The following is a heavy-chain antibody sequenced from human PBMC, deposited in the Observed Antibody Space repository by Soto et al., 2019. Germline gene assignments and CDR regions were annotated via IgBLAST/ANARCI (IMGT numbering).Heavy chain of an antibody. CDR1: GFTFSSYG. D-gene: IGHD3-22*01. CDR2: IWYDGSNK. CDR3: ARDQGYYDSSGYYYPEYFQH. Sequence: GGSLRLSCAASGFTFSSYGMHWVRQAPGKGLEWVAVIWYDGSNKYYVDSVKGRFTISRDNSKNTLYLQMNSLRAEDTAVYYCARDQGYYDSSGYYYPEYFQHWGQGTLVTVSS. V-gene: IGHV3-33*08. J-gene: IGHJ1*01.